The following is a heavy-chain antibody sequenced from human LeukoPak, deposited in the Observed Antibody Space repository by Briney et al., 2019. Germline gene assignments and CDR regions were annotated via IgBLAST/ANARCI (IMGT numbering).Heavy chain of an antibody. CDR2: IHGGGDVT. V-gene: IGHV3-23*01. J-gene: IGHJ4*02. CDR1: GFTFTNYA. D-gene: IGHD6-13*01. Sequence: PGGSLRLSCAASGFTFTNYAMNWVRQAPEKGLEWVSTIHGGGDVTYYADSVKGRFTISRDNSKNTLYLQMNSLRAEDTAVYYCAKVGSSWYVGYFDYWGQGTLVTVSS. CDR3: AKVGSSWYVGYFDY.